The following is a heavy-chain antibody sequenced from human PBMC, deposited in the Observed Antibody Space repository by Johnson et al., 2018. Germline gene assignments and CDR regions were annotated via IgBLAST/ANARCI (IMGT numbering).Heavy chain of an antibody. D-gene: IGHD1-26*01. CDR2: ISWNCGII. V-gene: IGHV3-9*01. J-gene: IGHJ6*03. Sequence: VQLVESGGGLVQPGGSLRLSCAASGFTFDDYAMHWVRQAPGKGLEWVSGISWNCGIIGYADSVKGRFTIPRDNAKNTLYRQMNSLAAEETGVYYCAKDQALVGATGNSYNYMDVWGKGTPVTVSS. CDR3: AKDQALVGATGNSYNYMDV. CDR1: GFTFDDYA.